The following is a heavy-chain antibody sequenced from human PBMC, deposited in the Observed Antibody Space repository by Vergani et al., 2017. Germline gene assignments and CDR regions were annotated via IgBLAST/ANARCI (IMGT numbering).Heavy chain of an antibody. CDR1: GFSLSTSGVG. CDR3: AHSVYDILTGYYFDWFDP. V-gene: IGHV2-5*01. D-gene: IGHD3-9*01. Sequence: QITLKESGPTLVKPTQTLTLTCTFSGFSLSTSGVGVGWIRQPPGKALEWLALIYWNDDKRYSPSLKSRLTITKDTSKNQVVLTMTNMDPVDTATYYCAHSVYDILTGYYFDWFDPGGQGTLVTVSS. CDR2: IYWNDDK. J-gene: IGHJ5*02.